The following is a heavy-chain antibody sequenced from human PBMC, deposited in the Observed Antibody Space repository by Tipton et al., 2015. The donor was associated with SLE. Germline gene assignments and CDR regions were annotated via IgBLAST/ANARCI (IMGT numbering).Heavy chain of an antibody. J-gene: IGHJ6*02. CDR2: IRGKTNNYAT. Sequence: SLRLSCAASEFTFGDSAIQWVRLASGKGLEWVARIRGKTNNYATAFAASVRGRFTISRDDSKNTAYLQMDSLKTEDSAVYYCTRREGYGMDVWGQGTMVTVSS. V-gene: IGHV3-73*01. CDR1: EFTFGDSA. CDR3: TRREGYGMDV.